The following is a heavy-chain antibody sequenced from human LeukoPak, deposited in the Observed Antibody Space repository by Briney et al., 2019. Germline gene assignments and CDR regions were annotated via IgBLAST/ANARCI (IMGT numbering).Heavy chain of an antibody. V-gene: IGHV3-9*01. Sequence: GRSLRLSCAASGFTFSSYGMHWVRQAPGKGLEWVSGISWNSGSIGYADSVKGRFTISRDNAKNSLYLQMNSLRAEDTALYYCAKDKRQQLAIDYWGQGTLVTVSS. D-gene: IGHD6-13*01. J-gene: IGHJ4*02. CDR2: ISWNSGSI. CDR1: GFTFSSYG. CDR3: AKDKRQQLAIDY.